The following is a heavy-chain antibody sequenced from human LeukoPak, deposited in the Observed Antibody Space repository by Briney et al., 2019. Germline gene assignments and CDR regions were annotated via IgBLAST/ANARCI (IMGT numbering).Heavy chain of an antibody. J-gene: IGHJ4*02. Sequence: GGSLRLSCAASGFTFSSYWMSWVRQAPGKGLEWVANIKEDGREKYYVDSVKGRFTISRDNAKNSLYLQMNNLKAEDTAMYYCVRFMRGTIGGDNWGQGTLVTVSA. CDR3: VRFMRGTIGGDN. CDR2: IKEDGREK. D-gene: IGHD3-16*01. V-gene: IGHV3-7*01. CDR1: GFTFSSYW.